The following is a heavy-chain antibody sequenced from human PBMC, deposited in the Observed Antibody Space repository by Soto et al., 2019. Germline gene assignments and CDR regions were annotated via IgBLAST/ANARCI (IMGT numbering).Heavy chain of an antibody. CDR2: ISGYNGNT. CDR1: GYTFTSYG. Sequence: QVQLVQSGAEVKKPGASVKVSCKASGYTFTSYGICWVRQAPGQGLEWMGWISGYNGNTNYAQNLQGRVTITTDTSTSTVYMELRSLRSDDTAVYYCARRCSSTRCLELWGRGTLVIVSS. D-gene: IGHD2-2*01. V-gene: IGHV1-18*01. CDR3: ARRCSSTRCLEL. J-gene: IGHJ2*01.